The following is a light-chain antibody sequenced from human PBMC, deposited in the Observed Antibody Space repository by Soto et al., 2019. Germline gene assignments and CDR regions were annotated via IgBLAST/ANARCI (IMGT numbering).Light chain of an antibody. CDR2: WAS. CDR1: QSVLYSSNNKNY. V-gene: IGKV4-1*01. J-gene: IGKJ1*01. Sequence: DIVMTQSPDSLAVSLGERATINCKSSQSVLYSSNNKNYLAWYQQKPGQPPKLLIYWASTRESGVPDRCSGSGSGTDFTRTISSLQAEDVAVYYCQQYYSTPWTFCQGTKVEIK. CDR3: QQYYSTPWT.